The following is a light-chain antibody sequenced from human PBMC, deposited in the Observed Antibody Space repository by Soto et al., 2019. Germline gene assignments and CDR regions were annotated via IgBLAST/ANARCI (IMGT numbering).Light chain of an antibody. J-gene: IGLJ2*01. CDR3: QAYDSSLSGVV. CDR1: SSNIGAGYD. CDR2: NNN. V-gene: IGLV1-40*01. Sequence: QSVLTQPPSVSGAPGQRVTISCTGSSSNIGAGYDVHWYQQLPGTAPKLLIYNNNNRPSGVPDRFSGSKSVTSASLAITGLQADDEADYYCQAYDSSLSGVVFGGGTKLPVL.